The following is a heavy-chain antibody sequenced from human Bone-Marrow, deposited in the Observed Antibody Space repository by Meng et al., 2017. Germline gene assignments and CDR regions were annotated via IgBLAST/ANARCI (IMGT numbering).Heavy chain of an antibody. CDR1: KFTFSDYP. D-gene: IGHD1-26*01. CDR3: ARVESTYDSGSYLFLHIYGMDV. J-gene: IGHJ6*02. Sequence: GESLKISCAASKFTFSDYPMHWVRQAPGKGLEWVAFLSYDGSEEYYADSVKGRFTISRDNSKNTLFLQMNSLRVEDTAVYYCARVESTYDSGSYLFLHIYGMDVWGQGTTVTVSS. V-gene: IGHV3-30*01. CDR2: LSYDGSEE.